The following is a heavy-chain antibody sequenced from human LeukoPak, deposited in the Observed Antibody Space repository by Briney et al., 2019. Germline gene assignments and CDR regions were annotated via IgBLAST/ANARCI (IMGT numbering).Heavy chain of an antibody. Sequence: ASVKVSCKASGYTFTRYDINWVRQATGQGLEWMGWMNPNSGNTGYAQKFQGRVTMTRNTSISTAYMELSSLRSEDTAVYYCARGLGGYGSGSYQTPDYWGQGTLVTVSS. D-gene: IGHD3-10*01. CDR1: GYTFTRYD. V-gene: IGHV1-8*01. J-gene: IGHJ4*02. CDR2: MNPNSGNT. CDR3: ARGLGGYGSGSYQTPDY.